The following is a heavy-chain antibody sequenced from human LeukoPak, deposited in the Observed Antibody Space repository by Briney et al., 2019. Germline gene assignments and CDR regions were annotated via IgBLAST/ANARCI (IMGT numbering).Heavy chain of an antibody. D-gene: IGHD3-3*01. CDR1: GYTFTGYY. J-gene: IGHJ6*03. Sequence: ASVKVSCKASGYTFTGYYMHWVRQAPGQGLEWMGWINPNSGGTNYAQKFQGRVTMTRDTSISTAYMELSRLRSDDTAVYYCARDGSVLRFLEWFQYYYMDVWGKGTTVTVSS. V-gene: IGHV1-2*02. CDR2: INPNSGGT. CDR3: ARDGSVLRFLEWFQYYYMDV.